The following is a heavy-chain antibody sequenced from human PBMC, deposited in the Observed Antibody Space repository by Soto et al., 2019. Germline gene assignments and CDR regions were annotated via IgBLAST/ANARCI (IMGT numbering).Heavy chain of an antibody. CDR3: AHDGGYCSGDTCHDWFDP. V-gene: IGHV2-5*02. J-gene: IGHJ5*02. D-gene: IGHD2-15*01. CDR1: GFSLNTSGVG. CDR2: IFWDDDK. Sequence: QITLKESGPTLVKPTQTLTLTCTFSGFSLNTSGVGVGWIRQPPGKALEWLALIFWDDDKRYRPFLKNRLTITKHTPINQVVLTMTHMDPVASASYFCAHDGGYCSGDTCHDWFDPWGQGTLVTVSS.